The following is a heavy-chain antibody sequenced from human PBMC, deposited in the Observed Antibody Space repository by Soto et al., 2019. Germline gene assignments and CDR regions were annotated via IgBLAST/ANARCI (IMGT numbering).Heavy chain of an antibody. CDR2: INHSGST. CDR3: ARGRMVTLAYYYYYYMDV. Sequence: SETLSLTCAVYGGSFSGYYWSWIRQPPGKGLEWIGEINHSGSTNYNPSLKSRVTISVDTSKNQFSLKLSSVTAADTAVYYCARGRMVTLAYYYYYYMDVWGKGTTVTVSS. V-gene: IGHV4-34*01. J-gene: IGHJ6*03. CDR1: GGSFSGYY. D-gene: IGHD5-18*01.